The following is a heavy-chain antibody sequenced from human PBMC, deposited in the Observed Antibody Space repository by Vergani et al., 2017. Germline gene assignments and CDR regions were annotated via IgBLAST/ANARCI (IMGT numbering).Heavy chain of an antibody. CDR1: GGSISSYY. Sequence: QVQLQESGPGLVKPSETLSLTCTVSGGSISSYYWSWIRQPPGKGLEWIGYIYYSGSTNYNPSLKSRVTISVDTSKNQFSLKLSSVTAADTAVYYCASLSLELSLDYWGQGTLVTVSS. CDR3: ASLSLELSLDY. V-gene: IGHV4-59*12. CDR2: IYYSGST. J-gene: IGHJ4*02. D-gene: IGHD3-16*02.